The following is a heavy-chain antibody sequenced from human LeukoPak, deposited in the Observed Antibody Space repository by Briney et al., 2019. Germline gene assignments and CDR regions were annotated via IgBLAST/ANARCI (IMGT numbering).Heavy chain of an antibody. CDR2: FSSSSSYI. CDR3: ARGTAAGTFLLVDY. D-gene: IGHD6-13*01. J-gene: IGHJ4*02. CDR1: GFTFSSYS. Sequence: GGSLRLSCAASGFTFSSYSMNWVRQAPGKGLEWVSSFSSSSSYIYYAGSVKGRFTISRDNAKNSLYLQMNSLRAEDTAVYYCARGTAAGTFLLVDYWGQGTLVTVSS. V-gene: IGHV3-21*01.